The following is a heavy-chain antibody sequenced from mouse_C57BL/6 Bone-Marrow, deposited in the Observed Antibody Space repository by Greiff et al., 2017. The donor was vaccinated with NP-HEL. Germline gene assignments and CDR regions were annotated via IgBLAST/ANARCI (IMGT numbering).Heavy chain of an antibody. CDR3: AIEEGYGYDWGDYAMDY. J-gene: IGHJ4*01. V-gene: IGHV1-55*01. CDR2: IYPGSGST. Sequence: QVQLQQPGAELVKPGASVKMSCKASGYTFTSYWITWVKQRPGQGLEWIGDIYPGSGSTNYNEKFKSKATLTVDTTSSTAYMKHSSLTSEDSAVYYFAIEEGYGYDWGDYAMDYWGQGTSVTVSS. D-gene: IGHD2-2*01. CDR1: GYTFTSYW.